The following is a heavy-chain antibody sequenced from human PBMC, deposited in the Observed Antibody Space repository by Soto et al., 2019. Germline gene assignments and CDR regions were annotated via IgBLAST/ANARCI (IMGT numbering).Heavy chain of an antibody. CDR2: ISGSGGST. Sequence: GGSLRLSCAASGFTFSSYAMSWVRQAPGKGLEWVSAISGSGGSTYYADSVKGRFTISRDNSKNTLYLQMNSLRAEDTAVYYCAKDWDYGSGSYPPADYWGQGTLVTVSS. D-gene: IGHD3-10*01. V-gene: IGHV3-23*01. CDR1: GFTFSSYA. J-gene: IGHJ4*02. CDR3: AKDWDYGSGSYPPADY.